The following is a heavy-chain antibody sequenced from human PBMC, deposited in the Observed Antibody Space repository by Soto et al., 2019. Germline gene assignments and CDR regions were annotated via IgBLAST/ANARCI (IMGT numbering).Heavy chain of an antibody. CDR2: INPNSGGT. D-gene: IGHD1-1*01. J-gene: IGHJ6*03. Sequence: ASVKVSCKASGYTFTGYYMHWVRQAPGQGLEWMGWINPNSGGTNYAQKFQGWVTMTRDTSISTAYMELSRLRSDDTAVYYCARDSGETTGTTRFHYYYMDVWGKGTTVTVSS. CDR3: ARDSGETTGTTRFHYYYMDV. V-gene: IGHV1-2*04. CDR1: GYTFTGYY.